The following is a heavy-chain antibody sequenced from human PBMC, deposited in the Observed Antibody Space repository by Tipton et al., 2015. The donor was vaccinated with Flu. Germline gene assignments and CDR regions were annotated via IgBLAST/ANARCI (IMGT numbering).Heavy chain of an antibody. CDR3: ARDGFQVILAGHWFDP. CDR1: GGSVSSGSYY. D-gene: IGHD2-15*01. J-gene: IGHJ5*02. Sequence: TLSLTCTVSGGSVSSGSYYWSWIRQPPGKGLEWIGYIYYSGSTNYNPSLKSRVTISVDTSKNQFSLKLSSVTAADTAVYYCARDGFQVILAGHWFDPWGQGTLVTVSS. V-gene: IGHV4-61*01. CDR2: IYYSGST.